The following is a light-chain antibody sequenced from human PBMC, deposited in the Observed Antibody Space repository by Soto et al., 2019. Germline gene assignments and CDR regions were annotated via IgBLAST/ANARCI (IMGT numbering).Light chain of an antibody. CDR3: CSFALSSTV. CDR1: SSDVGSYNL. CDR2: EGN. Sequence: QSGLTQPASVSGSPGQSITISCTGTSSDVGSYNLVSWYQQHSGKAPKLMIYEGNKRPSGISNRFSGSKSGNTASLTISGLQAEDEADYYCCSFALSSTVFGGGTKLTVL. J-gene: IGLJ2*01. V-gene: IGLV2-23*01.